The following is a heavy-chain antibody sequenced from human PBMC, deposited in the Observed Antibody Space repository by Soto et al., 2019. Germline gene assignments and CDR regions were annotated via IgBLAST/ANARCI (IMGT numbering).Heavy chain of an antibody. V-gene: IGHV4-30-2*01. D-gene: IGHD3-10*01. Sequence: SETLSLTCAVSGGSISSGGYSWSWIRQPPGKGLEWIGYIYHSGSTYYNPSLKSRVTISVDRSKNQFSLKLSSVTAADTAVYYCARIGYYGSSTEYFDYWGQGTLVTVSS. CDR2: IYHSGST. CDR1: GGSISSGGYS. J-gene: IGHJ4*02. CDR3: ARIGYYGSSTEYFDY.